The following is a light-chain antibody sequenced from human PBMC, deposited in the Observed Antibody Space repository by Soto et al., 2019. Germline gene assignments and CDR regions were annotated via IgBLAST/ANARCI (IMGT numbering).Light chain of an antibody. CDR2: KAS. Sequence: DLQMTQSPSTLSASGRRTGTITCRASQTISSWLAWFQQRPGRAPKFLIYKASSLKNGVPLRFSGSGSGTQFTLTISSLQPDDVAIYYCQQYNDYSWTFGQGTKVDIK. J-gene: IGKJ1*01. CDR1: QTISSW. V-gene: IGKV1-5*03. CDR3: QQYNDYSWT.